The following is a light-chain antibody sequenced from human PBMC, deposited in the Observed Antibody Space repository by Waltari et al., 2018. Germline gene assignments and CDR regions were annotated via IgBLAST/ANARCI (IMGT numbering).Light chain of an antibody. J-gene: IGLJ1*01. CDR1: ISDVGGYTS. CDR3: SSYTSSSTYV. CDR2: EVS. Sequence: QSALTQPASVSGSRGQSITISCTGSISDVGGYTSVSWYQQHPGKAPKLMIYEVSNRPSGVSNRFSGSKSGNTASLTISGLQAEDEADYYCSSYTSSSTYVFGTGTKVTVL. V-gene: IGLV2-14*01.